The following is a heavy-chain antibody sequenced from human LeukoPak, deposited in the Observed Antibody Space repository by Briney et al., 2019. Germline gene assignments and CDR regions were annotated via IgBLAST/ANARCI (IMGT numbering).Heavy chain of an antibody. Sequence: SETLSLTCTVSGYSITTNYYWAWIRQSPGTGLEWIGSVYHNGEPYYNPSLKSRVIISVDTSKNEFSLRLTSVTAADTAVYYCVTPRSWELSDMAVWGKGTTVIVSS. CDR2: VYHNGEP. D-gene: IGHD1-26*01. CDR3: VTPRSWELSDMAV. CDR1: GYSITTNYY. V-gene: IGHV4-38-2*02. J-gene: IGHJ6*03.